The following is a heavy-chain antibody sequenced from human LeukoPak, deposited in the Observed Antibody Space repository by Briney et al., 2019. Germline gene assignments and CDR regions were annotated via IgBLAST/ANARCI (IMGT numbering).Heavy chain of an antibody. CDR3: ARGLGGYCSSTSCRRGYFQH. J-gene: IGHJ1*01. V-gene: IGHV4-39*07. D-gene: IGHD2-2*01. CDR2: IYYSGST. Sequence: SETLSLTCTVSGGSMCSSSYYWGWIRQPPGKGLEWIGSIYYSGSTYYNPSLKSRVTISVDTSKNQFSLKLSSVTAADTAVYYCARGLGGYCSSTSCRRGYFQHWGQGTLVTVSS. CDR1: GGSMCSSSYY.